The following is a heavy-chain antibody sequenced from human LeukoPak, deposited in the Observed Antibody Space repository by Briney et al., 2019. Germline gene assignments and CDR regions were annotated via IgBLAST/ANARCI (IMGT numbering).Heavy chain of an antibody. Sequence: GGSLRLSCAASGFTFSSYAMHWVRQAPGKGLEWVALISYDGSNKYYADSVKGRFTISRDNSKNTLYLQMNSLRAEDTAVYYCATSLDSNVLLWFGESLGGPNWFDPWGQGTLVTVSS. V-gene: IGHV3-30-3*01. J-gene: IGHJ5*02. D-gene: IGHD3-10*01. CDR1: GFTFSSYA. CDR2: ISYDGSNK. CDR3: ATSLDSNVLLWFGESLGGPNWFDP.